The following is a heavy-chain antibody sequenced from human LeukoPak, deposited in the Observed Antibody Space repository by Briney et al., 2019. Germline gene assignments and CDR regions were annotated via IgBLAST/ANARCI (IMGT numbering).Heavy chain of an antibody. V-gene: IGHV3-23*01. CDR3: AKPSWNPESDWIDP. Sequence: GGSLRLSRAASGFTFTTSAMNWVRQAPGKGLEWVSGISGSGTSTYYADSVKGRFTISRDNSKNTLYLQMNSLRAEDTAVYYCAKPSWNPESDWIDPWGQGTLVIVSS. CDR2: ISGSGTST. CDR1: GFTFTTSA. D-gene: IGHD1-1*01. J-gene: IGHJ5*02.